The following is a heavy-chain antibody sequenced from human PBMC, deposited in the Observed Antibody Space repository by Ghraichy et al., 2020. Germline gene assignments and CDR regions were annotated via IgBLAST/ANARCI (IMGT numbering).Heavy chain of an antibody. CDR2: ISGSGGST. CDR1: GFTFSNYA. J-gene: IGHJ4*02. D-gene: IGHD6-6*01. CDR3: AKDQEYSSSSADY. Sequence: GGSLRLSCAASGFTFSNYAMSWVRQAPGKGLEWVSAISGSGGSTYYADSVKGRFTISRDNSKNTLYLQMNSLRAEDTAVYYCAKDQEYSSSSADYWGQGTLVTVSS. V-gene: IGHV3-23*01.